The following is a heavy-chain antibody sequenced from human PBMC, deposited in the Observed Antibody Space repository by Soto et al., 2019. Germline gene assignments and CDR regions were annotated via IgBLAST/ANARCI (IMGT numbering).Heavy chain of an antibody. D-gene: IGHD6-19*01. CDR2: ISYDGSTK. Sequence: QVQLVESGGGVVQPGGSLRLSCVASGFTFSSFSLHWVRQAPGKGLEWLPLISYDGSTKYNADSVKGRFTISRENSNNTLYLQLSSLRPDDTAVYYCARTTAVAGTPEFDYWGQGALVTVSS. V-gene: IGHV3-30-3*01. CDR3: ARTTAVAGTPEFDY. J-gene: IGHJ4*02. CDR1: GFTFSSFS.